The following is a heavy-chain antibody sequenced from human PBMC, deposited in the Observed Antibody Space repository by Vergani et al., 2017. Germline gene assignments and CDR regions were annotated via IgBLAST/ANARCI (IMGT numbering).Heavy chain of an antibody. CDR3: AKSPGYSSSWFDYYYYYMDV. CDR1: GFTFSSYA. D-gene: IGHD6-13*01. V-gene: IGHV3-23*01. J-gene: IGHJ6*03. Sequence: EVQLLESGGGLVQPGGSLRLSCAASGFTFSSYAMSWVRQAPGKGLEWVSAISGSGGSTYYADSVKGRFTISRDNAKNTLYLQMNSLRAEDTAVYYCAKSPGYSSSWFDYYYYYMDVWGKGTTVTVSS. CDR2: ISGSGGST.